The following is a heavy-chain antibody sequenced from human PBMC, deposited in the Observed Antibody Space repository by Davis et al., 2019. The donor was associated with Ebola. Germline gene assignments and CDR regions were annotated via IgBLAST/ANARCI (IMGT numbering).Heavy chain of an antibody. V-gene: IGHV5-51*01. CDR2: IYPGDSDT. J-gene: IGHJ6*02. CDR3: ATLAVAGIDYYYYGMDV. Sequence: GESLKISCKGSGYSFTSYWIGWVRQMPGKGLEWMGIIYPGDSDTRYSPSFQGQVTISADKSISTAYLQWSSLKASDTAMYYCATLAVAGIDYYYYGMDVWGQGTTVTVSS. D-gene: IGHD6-19*01. CDR1: GYSFTSYW.